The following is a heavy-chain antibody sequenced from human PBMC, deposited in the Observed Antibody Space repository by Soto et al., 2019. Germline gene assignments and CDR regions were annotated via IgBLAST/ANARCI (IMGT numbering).Heavy chain of an antibody. V-gene: IGHV1-46*01. J-gene: IGHJ4*02. CDR3: ATVYNSLPAH. CDR2: INPSRGST. D-gene: IGHD1-1*01. CDR1: GYMFTSNH. Sequence: ASVKVSCKASGYMFTSNHIHWVRQAPGQGLEWMGIINPSRGSTTYAQSFQGRVSMTRDTSPRTVYMELSSLRSDDTAVYFCATVYNSLPAHWGQGTLVTVSS.